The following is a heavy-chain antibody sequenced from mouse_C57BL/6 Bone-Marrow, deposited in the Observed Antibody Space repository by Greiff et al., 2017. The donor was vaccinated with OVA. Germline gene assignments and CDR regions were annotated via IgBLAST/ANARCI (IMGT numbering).Heavy chain of an antibody. Sequence: VTLKASGPGILQPSQPLSRTCSFSGFSLSTFGMGVGWIRQPSGKGLEWLAHICWDDDKYYNPALKSRLTISKDTSKNQVFLKIASVDTADTATYYCARRADWDWYFVVWGTGTTVTVSS. V-gene: IGHV8-8*01. CDR1: GFSLSTFGMG. J-gene: IGHJ1*03. D-gene: IGHD3-3*01. CDR2: ICWDDDK. CDR3: ARRADWDWYFVV.